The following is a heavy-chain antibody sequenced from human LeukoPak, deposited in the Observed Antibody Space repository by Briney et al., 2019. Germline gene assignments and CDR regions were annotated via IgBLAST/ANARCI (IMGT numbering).Heavy chain of an antibody. Sequence: GGSLRLSCAASGCTFSSYGMHWVRQAPGKGLEWVAVIWYDGSNKYYADSVKGRFTISRDNSKNTLYLQMNSLRAEDTAVYYCARDPRIVGTPLGEAADHWGQGTLVTVSS. D-gene: IGHD1-26*01. CDR3: ARDPRIVGTPLGEAADH. V-gene: IGHV3-33*01. J-gene: IGHJ4*02. CDR1: GCTFSSYG. CDR2: IWYDGSNK.